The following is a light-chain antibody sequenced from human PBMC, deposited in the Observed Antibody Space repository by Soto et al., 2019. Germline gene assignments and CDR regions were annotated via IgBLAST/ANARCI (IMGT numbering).Light chain of an antibody. CDR2: EVN. J-gene: IGLJ2*01. CDR3: SSYAASDSFVV. CDR1: SSDVGGYNY. V-gene: IGLV2-8*01. Sequence: QSALTQPPSASGSPGQSVAISCTGTSSDVGGYNYVSWYQQHPGKAPKLMIYEVNKRPSGVPDRFSGSKSGNTASLTVSGLQAEDEADYYCSSYAASDSFVVFGGGTKLTVL.